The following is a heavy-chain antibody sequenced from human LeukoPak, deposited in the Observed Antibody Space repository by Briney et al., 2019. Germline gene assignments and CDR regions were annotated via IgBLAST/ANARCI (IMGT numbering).Heavy chain of an antibody. D-gene: IGHD4-11*01. J-gene: IGHJ4*02. CDR2: IKSKTDGGTA. V-gene: IGHV3-15*01. Sequence: GGSLRLSCAASGFTFSDAWMSWVRQVPGKGLEWVGRIKSKTDGGTADYAAPVKDRFIISRDDSKNTLFLQMNSLKTEDTAVYYCTKTFYSDSTFDYWGQGTLVTVSS. CDR1: GFTFSDAW. CDR3: TKTFYSDSTFDY.